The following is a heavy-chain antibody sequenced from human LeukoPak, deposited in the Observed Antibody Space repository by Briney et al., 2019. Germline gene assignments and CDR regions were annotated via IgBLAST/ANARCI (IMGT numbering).Heavy chain of an antibody. CDR1: GSTFSNYA. D-gene: IGHD1-14*01. J-gene: IGHJ5*02. V-gene: IGHV3-23*01. Sequence: PGGSLRLSCAASGSTFSNYAMSSVRQAPGEWLEWGSTIRIGGGSTNYADSVKGRFTASRANSKNTLYLQMNSLRAEGTAVYYCAKDSRTEPRRNWFDPWGQGTLVTVSS. CDR2: IRIGGGST. CDR3: AKDSRTEPRRNWFDP.